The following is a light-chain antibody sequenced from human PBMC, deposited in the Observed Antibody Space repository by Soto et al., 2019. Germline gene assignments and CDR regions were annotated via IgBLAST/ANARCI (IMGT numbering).Light chain of an antibody. CDR2: DSS. V-gene: IGKV1-9*01. Sequence: EIQLTQSPSFLSASVEDRVTISCRASYDISSSLAWYQQEPGKPPKLLIYDSSTVQTGVPSRFTGSGSGTKFTLTISGLQFGDFATYFCQQLSHYPYTFGQGTTLEI. J-gene: IGKJ2*01. CDR1: YDISSS. CDR3: QQLSHYPYT.